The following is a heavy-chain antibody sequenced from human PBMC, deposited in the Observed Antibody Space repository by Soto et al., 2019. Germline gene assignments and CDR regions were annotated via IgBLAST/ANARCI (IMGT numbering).Heavy chain of an antibody. CDR2: IYYSGST. V-gene: IGHV4-59*01. CDR1: GGSISSYY. CDR3: ARDLDSSGWASDAFDI. D-gene: IGHD6-19*01. Sequence: PSETLSLTCTVSGGSISSYYWSWIRQPPGKGLEWIGYIYYSGSTNYNPSLKSRVTISVDTSKNQFSLKLSSVTAADTAVYYCARDLDSSGWASDAFDIWGQGTMVT. J-gene: IGHJ3*02.